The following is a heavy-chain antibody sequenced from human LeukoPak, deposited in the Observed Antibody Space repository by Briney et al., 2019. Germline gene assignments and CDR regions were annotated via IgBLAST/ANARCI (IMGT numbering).Heavy chain of an antibody. CDR1: GGTFSSYA. D-gene: IGHD6-25*01. CDR2: IIPIFGTA. J-gene: IGHJ4*02. CDR3: ARDAPGSGYGY. V-gene: IGHV1-69*06. Sequence: GASVKVSCKASGGTFSSYAISWVRQAPGQGLEWMGGIIPIFGTANYAQKFQGRVTITADKSTSTAYMELSSLRSENTAVYYCARDAPGSGYGYWGQGTLVTVSS.